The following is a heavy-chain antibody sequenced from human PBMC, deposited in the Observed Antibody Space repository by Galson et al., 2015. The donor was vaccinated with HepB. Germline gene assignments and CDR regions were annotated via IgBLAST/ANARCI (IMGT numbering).Heavy chain of an antibody. V-gene: IGHV3-48*04. Sequence: SLRLSCAASGFTFTCYTMNWVRQAPGKGLEWVSYISSSSTTIYYANSVRGRFTISRDNANKSLYLQMNSLRVEDTAVYYCARGGRARFDDWGQGTLVTVSS. CDR2: ISSSSTTI. CDR1: GFTFTCYT. CDR3: ARGGRARFDD. J-gene: IGHJ4*02.